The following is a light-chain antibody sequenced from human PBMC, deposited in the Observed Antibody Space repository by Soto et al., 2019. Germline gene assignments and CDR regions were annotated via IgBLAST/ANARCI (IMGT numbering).Light chain of an antibody. Sequence: YELTQPPSVSVSPGQTASITCSGDKLGDKYACWYQQKPGQSPVLVIYQDSKRPSGIPERFSGSKSGNTATLTISGTQAMDEADYYCQAWDSSTVVFGGGTKLTVL. V-gene: IGLV3-1*01. CDR3: QAWDSSTVV. CDR1: KLGDKY. CDR2: QDS. J-gene: IGLJ2*01.